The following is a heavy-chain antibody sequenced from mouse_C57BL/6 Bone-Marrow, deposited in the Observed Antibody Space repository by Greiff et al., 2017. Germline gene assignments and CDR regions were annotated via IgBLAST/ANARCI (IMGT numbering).Heavy chain of an antibody. CDR3: AREIYYYGSSYARYYAMDY. J-gene: IGHJ4*01. Sequence: VQLQQSGPVLVKPGASVKMSCKASGYTFTDYYMNWVKQSHGKSLEWIGVINPYNGGTSYNQKFKGKATLTVDKSSSTAYMELNSLTSEDSAVYYCAREIYYYGSSYARYYAMDYWGQGTSVTVSS. V-gene: IGHV1-19*01. D-gene: IGHD1-1*01. CDR2: INPYNGGT. CDR1: GYTFTDYY.